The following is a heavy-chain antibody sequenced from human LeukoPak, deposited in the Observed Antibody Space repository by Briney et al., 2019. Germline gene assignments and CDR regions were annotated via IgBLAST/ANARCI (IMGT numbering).Heavy chain of an antibody. CDR3: ARDYGDYPYYYYGMDV. D-gene: IGHD4-17*01. V-gene: IGHV3-30-3*01. CDR2: ISYDGSNK. CDR1: GFTFSSYA. J-gene: IGHJ6*02. Sequence: GRSLRLSCAASGFTFSSYAMHWVRQAPGKGLEWVAVISYDGSNKYYADSMKGRFTISRDNSKNTLYLQMNSLRAEDTAVYYCARDYGDYPYYYYGMDVWGQGTTVTVSS.